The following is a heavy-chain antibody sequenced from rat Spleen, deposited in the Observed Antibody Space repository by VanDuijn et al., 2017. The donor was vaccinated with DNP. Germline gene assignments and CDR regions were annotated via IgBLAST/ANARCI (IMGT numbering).Heavy chain of an antibody. CDR3: TRDVPNYLDY. Sequence: QVQLKESGPGLVQPSQTLSLTCTVSGFSLTSYNVHWVRQPPGKGLEWIAAISSGGSTYYNSGLKSRLSISRDTSKSQVFLKMNSLQTEDTAIYFCTRDVPNYLDYWGQGIMVTVSS. J-gene: IGHJ2*01. V-gene: IGHV2-6*01. CDR2: ISSGGST. CDR1: GFSLTSYN.